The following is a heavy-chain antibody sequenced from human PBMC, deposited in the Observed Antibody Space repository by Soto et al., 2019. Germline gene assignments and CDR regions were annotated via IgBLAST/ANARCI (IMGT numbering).Heavy chain of an antibody. CDR2: IYYSGST. D-gene: IGHD6-13*01. V-gene: IGHV4-31*03. Sequence: SETLSLTCTVSGGSISSGGYYWSWIRQHPGKGLEWIGYIYYSGSTYYNPSLKSRVTISVDTSKNQFSLRLSSVTAADTAVYYCARDPVIADVSETNYGMDVWGQGTTVTVSS. CDR3: ARDPVIADVSETNYGMDV. CDR1: GGSISSGGYY. J-gene: IGHJ6*02.